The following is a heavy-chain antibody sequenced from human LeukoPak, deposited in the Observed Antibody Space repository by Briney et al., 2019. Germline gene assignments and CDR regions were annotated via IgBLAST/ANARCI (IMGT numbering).Heavy chain of an antibody. J-gene: IGHJ4*02. CDR3: ATAGNYRFDN. CDR2: ISGSGGST. V-gene: IGHV3-23*01. D-gene: IGHD1-7*01. Sequence: GGSLRLSCAASGFTFSSYAMSWVRQAPGKGLEWVSAISGSGGSTYYADSVKGRFTISRDNAKSTLYLQMNNLRVEDTAVYYCATAGNYRFDNWGQGTLVTVSP. CDR1: GFTFSSYA.